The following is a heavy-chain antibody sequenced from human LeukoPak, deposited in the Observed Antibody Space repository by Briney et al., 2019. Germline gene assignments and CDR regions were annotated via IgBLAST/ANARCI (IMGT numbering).Heavy chain of an antibody. CDR1: GGSFSGYY. J-gene: IGHJ4*02. CDR2: INHSGST. CDR3: ARVGRGFFGVVIMEPKYYFDY. V-gene: IGHV4-34*01. Sequence: SETLSLTCAVYGGSFSGYYWSWIRQPPGKGLEWIGEINHSGSTNYNPSLKSRVTISVDTSKNQFSLKLSSVTAADTAVYYCARVGRGFFGVVIMEPKYYFDYWGQGTLVTVSS. D-gene: IGHD3-3*01.